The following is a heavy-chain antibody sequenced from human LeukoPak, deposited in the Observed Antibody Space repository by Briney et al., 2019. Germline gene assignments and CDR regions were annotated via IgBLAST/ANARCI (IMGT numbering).Heavy chain of an antibody. V-gene: IGHV4-39*01. CDR2: IYYSGST. CDR1: GGSISSSSYY. CDR3: ARTEQQLAPIFDY. D-gene: IGHD6-13*01. J-gene: IGHJ4*02. Sequence: SETLSLTCTVSGGSISSSSYYWGWIRQPPGTGLEWIGSIYYSGSTYYNPSLKSRVTISVDTSKNQFSLKLSSVTAADTAVYYCARTEQQLAPIFDYWGQGTLVTVSS.